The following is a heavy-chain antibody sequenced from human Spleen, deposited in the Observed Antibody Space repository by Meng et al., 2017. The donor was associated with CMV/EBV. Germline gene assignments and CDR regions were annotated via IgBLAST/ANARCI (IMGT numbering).Heavy chain of an antibody. V-gene: IGHV3-30*04. CDR2: ISYDGSNK. CDR1: GFTFSSYA. Sequence: GGSLRLSCAASGFTFSSYAMHWVRQAPGKGLEWVAVISYDGSNKYYADSVKGRFTVSRDNSKNTLHLQMNRLRPEDTAVYYCAKGEYNSPSLLDYWGQGTLGPSPQ. CDR3: AKGEYNSPSLLDY. J-gene: IGHJ4*02. D-gene: IGHD6-6*01.